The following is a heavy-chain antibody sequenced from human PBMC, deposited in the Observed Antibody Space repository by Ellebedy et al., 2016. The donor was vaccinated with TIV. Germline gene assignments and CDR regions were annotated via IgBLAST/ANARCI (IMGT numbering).Heavy chain of an antibody. CDR1: GFTLSTYD. CDR3: GTPGGYVSGFGQ. J-gene: IGHJ4*02. V-gene: IGHV3-23*01. CDR2: ISGRGGST. Sequence: LSLTCAASGFTLSTYDMSWVRQAPGRGLGWVSGISGRGGSTYYADSVKGRFTISRDNSKNTLFLRMNSLRAEDTAVYYCGTPGGYVSGFGQWGQGTLVIVSS. D-gene: IGHD2-15*01.